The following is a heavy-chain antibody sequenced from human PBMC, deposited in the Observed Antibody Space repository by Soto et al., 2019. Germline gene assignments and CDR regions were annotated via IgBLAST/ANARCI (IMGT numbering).Heavy chain of an antibody. D-gene: IGHD1-1*01. V-gene: IGHV3-21*01. Sequence: PGGSLRLSCAASGFTFSSYSMNWVRQAPGKGLEWVSSISSSSSYIYYADSVKGRFTISRDNAKNSLYLQMNSLRAEDTAVYYCARDSGEILYYYMDVWGKGTTVTVSS. J-gene: IGHJ6*03. CDR1: GFTFSSYS. CDR3: ARDSGEILYYYMDV. CDR2: ISSSSSYI.